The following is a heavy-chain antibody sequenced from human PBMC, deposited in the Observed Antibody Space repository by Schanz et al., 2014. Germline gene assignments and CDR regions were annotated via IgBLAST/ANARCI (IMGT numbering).Heavy chain of an antibody. D-gene: IGHD1-26*01. J-gene: IGHJ5*02. V-gene: IGHV4-31*03. CDR1: GDSISSAY. Sequence: QVQLQESGPGLVEPSQTLSLTCTVSGDSISSAYWSWIRQHPGKGLEWIGFIYYRGNTYYNPSLKSRVSISLDPSKTQCFLNLNSLTAADTAVYYCARVPEPGWFDPWGQGTLVTVSS. CDR3: ARVPEPGWFDP. CDR2: IYYRGNT.